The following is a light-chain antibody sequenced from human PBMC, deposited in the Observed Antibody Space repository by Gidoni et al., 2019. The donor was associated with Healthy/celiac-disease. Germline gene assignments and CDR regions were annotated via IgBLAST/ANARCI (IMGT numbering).Light chain of an antibody. CDR2: GAS. CDR3: QQYGSSPFT. CDR1: QSVSSSY. Sequence: EIVLTQSPGTLPLSPGERATLSCRASQSVSSSYLAWYQQKPGQAPRLLIYGASSRATGIPDRFSGSGSGTDFTLTISRLGPEDFAVYYCQQYGSSPFTFGPGTKVDIK. V-gene: IGKV3-20*01. J-gene: IGKJ3*01.